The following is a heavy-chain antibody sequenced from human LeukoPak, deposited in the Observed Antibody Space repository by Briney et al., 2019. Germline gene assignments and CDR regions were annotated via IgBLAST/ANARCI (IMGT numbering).Heavy chain of an antibody. J-gene: IGHJ4*02. V-gene: IGHV3-7*01. CDR3: AIALWFGELVPYYFDY. Sequence: GGSLRLSCAASGFTFSSYWMSWIRQAPGKGLEWVANIKQDGSEKYYVDSVKGRFTVSRDNAKNSLYLQMNSLRAEDTAVYYCAIALWFGELVPYYFDYWGQGTLVTVSS. D-gene: IGHD3-10*01. CDR2: IKQDGSEK. CDR1: GFTFSSYW.